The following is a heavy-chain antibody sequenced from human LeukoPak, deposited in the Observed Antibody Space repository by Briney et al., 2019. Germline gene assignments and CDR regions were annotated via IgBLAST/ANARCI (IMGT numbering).Heavy chain of an antibody. CDR3: AKDRTVGASYWYFDL. Sequence: GGSLRLSCAASGFTFSSYAMSWVRQAPGKGLEWVSAISGSGGSTYYADSVKGRFTNSRDSSKNTLFLHMNTLRAEDTAIYYCAKDRTVGASYWYFDLWGRGTLVTVSS. J-gene: IGHJ2*01. CDR2: ISGSGGST. D-gene: IGHD1-26*01. CDR1: GFTFSSYA. V-gene: IGHV3-23*01.